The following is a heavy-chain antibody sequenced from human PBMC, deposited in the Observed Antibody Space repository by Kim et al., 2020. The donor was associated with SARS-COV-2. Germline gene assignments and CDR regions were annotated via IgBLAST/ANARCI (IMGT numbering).Heavy chain of an antibody. V-gene: IGHV5-10-1*01. CDR1: GYSFTSYW. D-gene: IGHD3-10*01. CDR2: IDPSDSYT. CDR3: ARHVTVRGVIPY. J-gene: IGHJ4*02. Sequence: GESLKISCQGSGYSFTSYWISWVRQMPGKGLEWMGRIDPSDSYTNYSPSFQGHVTISADKSISTAYLQWSSLKASDTAMYYCARHVTVRGVIPYWGQGTLVTVSS.